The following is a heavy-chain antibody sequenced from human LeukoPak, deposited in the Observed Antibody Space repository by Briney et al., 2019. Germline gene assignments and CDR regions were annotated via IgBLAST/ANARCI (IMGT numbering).Heavy chain of an antibody. Sequence: GGSLRLSCAASGFTFSSYWMSWVRQAPGKGLEWVSYISSSGSTIYYADSVKGRFTISRDNAKNSLYLQMNSLRAEDTAVYYCAREVGGYYYDSSGYYYPWGQGTLVTVSS. D-gene: IGHD3-22*01. CDR2: ISSSGSTI. J-gene: IGHJ5*02. V-gene: IGHV3-48*04. CDR1: GFTFSSYW. CDR3: AREVGGYYYDSSGYYYP.